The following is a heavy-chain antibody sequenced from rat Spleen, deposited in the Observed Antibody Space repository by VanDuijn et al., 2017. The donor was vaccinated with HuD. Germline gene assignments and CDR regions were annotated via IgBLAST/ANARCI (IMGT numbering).Heavy chain of an antibody. D-gene: IGHD1-12*01. CDR2: ISYNGGST. J-gene: IGHJ2*01. Sequence: EVQLVESGGGLVQPGRSMKLSCVASGFTFSNCDMAWVRQAPKKGLEWVAYISYNGGSTYYRDSVKGRFTISRDNAKSTLCLQMDSLRSEDTATYYCASQRTMIDWGQGVMVTVSS. CDR1: GFTFSNCD. V-gene: IGHV5-22*01. CDR3: ASQRTMID.